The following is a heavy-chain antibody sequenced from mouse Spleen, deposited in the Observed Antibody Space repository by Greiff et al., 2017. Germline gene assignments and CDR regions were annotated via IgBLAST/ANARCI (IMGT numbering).Heavy chain of an antibody. CDR2: SRNKANDYTT. CDR3: ARDEGITTKGFAY. V-gene: IGHV7-1*01. J-gene: IGHJ3*01. D-gene: IGHD2-4*01. CDR1: GFTFSDFY. Sequence: EVQGVESGGGLVQSGRSLRLSCATSGFTFSDFYMEWVRQAPGKGLEWIAASRNKANDYTTEYSASVKGRFIVSRDTSQSILYLQMNALRAEDTAIYYCARDEGITTKGFAYWGQGTLVTVSA.